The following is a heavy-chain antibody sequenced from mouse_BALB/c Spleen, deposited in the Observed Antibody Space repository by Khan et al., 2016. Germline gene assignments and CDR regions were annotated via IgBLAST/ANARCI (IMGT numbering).Heavy chain of an antibody. CDR1: GYSITSGYS. CDR2: IPYSGGT. CDR3: TRSHGYYAMDY. Sequence: EVQLQESGPDLVKPSQSLSLTCTVTGYSITSGYSWHWIRQFPGNKLEWMGYIPYSGGTKYIPSLKSRISITRDTSKNQFFLQLNSVTPEDTATYSCTRSHGYYAMDYWGQGTSVTVSS. J-gene: IGHJ4*01. V-gene: IGHV3-1*02.